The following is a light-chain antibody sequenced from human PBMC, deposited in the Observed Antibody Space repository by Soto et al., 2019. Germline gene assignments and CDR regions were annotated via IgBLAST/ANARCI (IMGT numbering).Light chain of an antibody. Sequence: EIVLTQSPGTLSLSPGERATLSCRASLSVRGNYLAWYQQKPGQAPRLLIYNSSTRATGIPDRFSGSGSGTDFTLTISRLEPEDFALYYCQQYRDLPQTFGQGTQVEIK. CDR2: NSS. J-gene: IGKJ1*01. V-gene: IGKV3-20*01. CDR3: QQYRDLPQT. CDR1: LSVRGNY.